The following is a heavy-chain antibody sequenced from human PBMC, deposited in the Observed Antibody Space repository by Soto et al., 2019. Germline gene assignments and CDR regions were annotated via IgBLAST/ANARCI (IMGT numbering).Heavy chain of an antibody. CDR1: GGATISGGYC. V-gene: IGHV4-31*03. CDR2: IYYSGST. CDR3: ARAHGYSYGSDWFDP. D-gene: IGHD5-18*01. J-gene: IGHJ5*02. Sequence: KSSETLSLTCTVSGGATISGGYCFSWIRQRPWKGLEWIGYIYYSGSTYYNPSLKSRVTISVDTSKNQFSLKLSSVTAADTAVYYCARAHGYSYGSDWFDPWGQGTLVTVSS.